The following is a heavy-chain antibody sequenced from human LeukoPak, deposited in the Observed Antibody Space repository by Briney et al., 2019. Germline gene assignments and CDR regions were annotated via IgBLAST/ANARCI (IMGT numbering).Heavy chain of an antibody. J-gene: IGHJ5*02. V-gene: IGHV4-59*01. CDR2: IYYSGST. D-gene: IGHD1-1*01. CDR3: ARGWYNWNDEYWFDP. Sequence: SETLSLTCTASGGFISSYYWSWIRQPPGKGLEWIGYIYYSGSTNYNPSLKSRVTISVDTSKNQFSLKLSSVTAADTAVYYCARGWYNWNDEYWFDPWGQGTLVTVSS. CDR1: GGFISSYY.